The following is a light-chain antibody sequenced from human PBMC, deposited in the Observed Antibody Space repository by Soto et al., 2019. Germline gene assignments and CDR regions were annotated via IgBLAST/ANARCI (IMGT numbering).Light chain of an antibody. CDR1: QSISRN. Sequence: EIVMTQSPATLSVSPGESAALSYRASQSISRNLARYQLKPGQAPRLLIYGASTRVPGIPARFSGSGSGTEFTLSISSLQSEDSAVYYCQQYTIWPPVRTFGQGTKVEIK. V-gene: IGKV3-15*01. J-gene: IGKJ1*01. CDR2: GAS. CDR3: QQYTIWPPVRT.